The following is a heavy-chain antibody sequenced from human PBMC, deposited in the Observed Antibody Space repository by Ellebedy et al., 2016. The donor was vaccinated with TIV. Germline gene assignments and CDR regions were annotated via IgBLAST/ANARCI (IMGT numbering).Heavy chain of an antibody. J-gene: IGHJ3*02. CDR2: IIPILGIA. CDR1: GGTFSSYA. D-gene: IGHD3-22*01. V-gene: IGHV1-69*04. Sequence: AASVKVSCKASGGTFSSYAISWVRQAPGQGLEWMGRIIPILGIANYAQKFQGRVTITADKSTSTAYMELSNLRSEDTAVYYCARGDYDRIPDAFDNWGQGTMVTVSS. CDR3: ARGDYDRIPDAFDN.